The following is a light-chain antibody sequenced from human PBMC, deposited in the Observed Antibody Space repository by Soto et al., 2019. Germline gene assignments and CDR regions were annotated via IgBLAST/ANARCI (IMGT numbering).Light chain of an antibody. CDR3: QQRSDWPST. Sequence: EIVLTHSPATLSLSPGDRATLSCRASQSVGSYLGWYQQRPGQAPRLLIYDASNRATGIPAGFSGSGSGTDFTLTISSLEPEDFAVYYCQQRSDWPSTFGGGTKVEIK. CDR1: QSVGSY. V-gene: IGKV3-11*01. J-gene: IGKJ4*01. CDR2: DAS.